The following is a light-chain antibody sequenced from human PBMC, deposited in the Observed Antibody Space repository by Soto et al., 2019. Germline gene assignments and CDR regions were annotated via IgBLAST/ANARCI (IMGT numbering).Light chain of an antibody. Sequence: QSALTQPPSASGTPGQRVTISCSGISSNIGEFTVNWYQQLPRTAPKVLIYSNNQRPSGVPDRFSGSKSGTSASLAISGLQSEDEADYYCAAWDDSLNGHYIFGTGTKVTVL. CDR1: SSNIGEFT. V-gene: IGLV1-44*01. CDR2: SNN. CDR3: AAWDDSLNGHYI. J-gene: IGLJ1*01.